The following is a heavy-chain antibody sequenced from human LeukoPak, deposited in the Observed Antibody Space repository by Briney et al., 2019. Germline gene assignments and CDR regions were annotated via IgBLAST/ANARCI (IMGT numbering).Heavy chain of an antibody. J-gene: IGHJ4*02. CDR2: INSADNVE. CDR3: AKDTRGSSSWSPFDY. Sequence: GGSLRLSCAASGFSLRSSEMNWVRQAPGKGPEWVAHINSADNVEYYTDSVRGRFTMSRDNAKDLLYLHLNSLRAEDTAVYYCAKDTRGSSSWSPFDYWGQGTLVTVSS. V-gene: IGHV3-48*03. D-gene: IGHD6-13*01. CDR1: GFSLRSSE.